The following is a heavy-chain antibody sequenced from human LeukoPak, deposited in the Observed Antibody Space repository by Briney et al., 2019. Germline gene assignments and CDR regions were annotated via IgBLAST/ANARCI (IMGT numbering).Heavy chain of an antibody. D-gene: IGHD4-23*01. CDR3: ARRREVVTRNYFDY. J-gene: IGHJ4*02. Sequence: PSETLSLTCAVYGGSFSGYYWSWIRQPPGKGLEWIGEINHSGSTNYNPSLKSRVTISVDTSKNQFSLKLSSVTAADTAVYYCARRREVVTRNYFDYWGQGTLVTVSS. V-gene: IGHV4-34*01. CDR2: INHSGST. CDR1: GGSFSGYY.